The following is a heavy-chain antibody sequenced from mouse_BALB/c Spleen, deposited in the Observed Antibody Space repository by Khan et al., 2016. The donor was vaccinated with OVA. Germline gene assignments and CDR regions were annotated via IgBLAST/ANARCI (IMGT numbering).Heavy chain of an antibody. CDR1: GFTFSSYA. CDR3: ARTPGYYGSNYFDY. V-gene: IGHV5-9-3*01. CDR2: ISSGGTYT. J-gene: IGHJ2*01. D-gene: IGHD1-1*01. Sequence: EVELVESGGGLVKPGGSLQLSCAASGFTFSSYAMSWVRQTPEKRLEWVATISSGGTYTYYPASVKGRFTISRDNAKNTLYLQMSSLRSEDTAMSYCARTPGYYGSNYFDYWGQGTTLTASS.